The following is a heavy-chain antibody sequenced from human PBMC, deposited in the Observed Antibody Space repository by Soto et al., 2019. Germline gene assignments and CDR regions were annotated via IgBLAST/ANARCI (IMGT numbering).Heavy chain of an antibody. D-gene: IGHD6-19*01. J-gene: IGHJ4*02. CDR2: IWYDGSNK. V-gene: IGHV3-33*01. Sequence: QVQLVESGGGVVQPGRSLRLSCAASGCPFSSYGMHWVRQAPGKGLEWVAVIWYDGSNKYYADSVKGRFTISRDNSKNMLYLQMNSLRAEDTAVYYCARSGGWGQGTLVTVSS. CDR3: ARSGG. CDR1: GCPFSSYG.